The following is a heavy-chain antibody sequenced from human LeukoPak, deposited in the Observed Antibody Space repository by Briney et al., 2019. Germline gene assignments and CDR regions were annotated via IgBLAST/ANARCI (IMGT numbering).Heavy chain of an antibody. V-gene: IGHV3-21*01. CDR1: GFTFSSYS. CDR3: ARVPSGYYDSSGYPDY. Sequence: GGSLRLSCAASGFTFSSYSMNWVRQAPGKGLEWVSSISSSSSYIYYADSVKGRFTISRDNAKNSLYLQMNSLRAEDRAVYYCARVPSGYYDSSGYPDYWGQGTLVTVSS. D-gene: IGHD3-22*01. CDR2: ISSSSSYI. J-gene: IGHJ4*02.